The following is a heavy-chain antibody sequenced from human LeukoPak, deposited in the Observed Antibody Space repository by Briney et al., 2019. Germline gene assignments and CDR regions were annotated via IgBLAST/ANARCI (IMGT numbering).Heavy chain of an antibody. Sequence: PGGSLRLSCAASGFTFDDYAMHWVRQAPGKGLEWVSLISGDGGSTYYADSVKGRFTISRDNSKNSLYLQMNSLRTEDTALYYCAKDQDYYGSGKTLGYWGQGTLVTVPS. V-gene: IGHV3-43*02. CDR2: ISGDGGST. CDR1: GFTFDDYA. J-gene: IGHJ4*02. D-gene: IGHD3-10*01. CDR3: AKDQDYYGSGKTLGY.